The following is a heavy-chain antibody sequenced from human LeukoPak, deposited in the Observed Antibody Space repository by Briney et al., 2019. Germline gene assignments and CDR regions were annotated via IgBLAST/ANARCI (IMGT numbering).Heavy chain of an antibody. CDR3: ASSCSGASCSTPTRLDY. CDR1: GESFSGYY. Sequence: SETLSLTCAVYGESFSGYYWSWIRQPPGRGLEWIGEINHSGSTNYNPSLKSRVTISIDTSKNQFSLKRSSVTAADTAVYYCASSCSGASCSTPTRLDYWGPGTLVTVSS. CDR2: INHSGST. V-gene: IGHV4-34*01. D-gene: IGHD2-15*01. J-gene: IGHJ4*02.